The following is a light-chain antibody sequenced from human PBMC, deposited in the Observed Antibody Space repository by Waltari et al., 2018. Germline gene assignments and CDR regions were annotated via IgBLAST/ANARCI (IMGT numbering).Light chain of an antibody. J-gene: IGLJ1*01. CDR2: DVS. CDR1: NIDVGSYNY. Sequence: QSALTQPASVSGSPGQSITISCTGTNIDVGSYNYVSWFQQHPGKAPKLMIYDVSNRPSVVSNRFSGSKSGNTASLTISGLQAEDEADYYCSSYRSSSTPYVFGTGTKVTVL. CDR3: SSYRSSSTPYV. V-gene: IGLV2-14*01.